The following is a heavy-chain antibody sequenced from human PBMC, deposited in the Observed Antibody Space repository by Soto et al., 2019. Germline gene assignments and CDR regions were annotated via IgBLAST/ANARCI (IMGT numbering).Heavy chain of an antibody. CDR3: AGSCWDGSIFYYGMGV. V-gene: IGHV1-3*01. CDR2: INAGNGNT. CDR1: GYSFTSSA. J-gene: IGHJ6*02. D-gene: IGHD3-10*01. Sequence: ASVKVSCKASGYSFTSSALHWVRQAPGQRLEWMGWINAGNGNTRYSQDFQGRVTVTSETYASTAYMERSRLTSEDTALYFCAGSCWDGSIFYYGMGVWSQGTKVPVSS.